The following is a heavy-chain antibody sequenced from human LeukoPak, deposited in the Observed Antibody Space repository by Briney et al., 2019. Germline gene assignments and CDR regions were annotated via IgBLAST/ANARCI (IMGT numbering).Heavy chain of an antibody. V-gene: IGHV1-24*01. CDR1: GYTLTELS. CDR2: FDPEDGET. J-gene: IGHJ6*02. D-gene: IGHD2-15*01. Sequence: GASVKVSCKVSGYTLTELSMHWVRQAPGKGLEWMGGFDPEDGETIYAQKFQGRVTMTEDTSTDTAYMELSSLRSEDTAVYYCATDGTTPRYYYYYGMDVWGQGTTVTVSS. CDR3: ATDGTTPRYYYYYGMDV.